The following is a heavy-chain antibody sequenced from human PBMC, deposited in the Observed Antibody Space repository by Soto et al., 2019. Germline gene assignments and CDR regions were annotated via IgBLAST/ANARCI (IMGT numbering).Heavy chain of an antibody. CDR2: IIPILGIA. CDR1: GGTFSSYT. J-gene: IGHJ5*02. Sequence: GASVKVSCKASGGTFSSYTISWVRQAPGQGLEWMGRIIPILGIANYAQKFQGRVTITADKSTSTAYMELSSLRSEDTAVYYCTRDIGDYGDYYNWFDPWGQGTLVTVSS. CDR3: TRDIGDYGDYYNWFDP. V-gene: IGHV1-69*04. D-gene: IGHD4-17*01.